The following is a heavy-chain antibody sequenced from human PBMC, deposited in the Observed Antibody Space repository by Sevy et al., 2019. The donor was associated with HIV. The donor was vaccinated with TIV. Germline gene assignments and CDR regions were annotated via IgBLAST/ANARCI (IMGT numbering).Heavy chain of an antibody. J-gene: IGHJ2*01. CDR1: GGSISSYY. CDR3: ARDHCNSTICQDGHWWYFDL. V-gene: IGHV4-59*01. CDR2: IYYSGST. Sequence: SETLSLTCTVSGGSISSYYWSWIRQPPGKGLEWIGYIYYSGSTNYNPSLKSRATISVDTSKNQFSLNLSSVTAADTAVYYCARDHCNSTICQDGHWWYFDLRGRGTLVTVSS. D-gene: IGHD2-2*01.